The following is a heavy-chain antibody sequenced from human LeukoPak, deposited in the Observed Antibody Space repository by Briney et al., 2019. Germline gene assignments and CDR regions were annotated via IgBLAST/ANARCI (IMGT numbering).Heavy chain of an antibody. CDR2: IYSSGST. D-gene: IGHD4-17*01. CDR1: GGSISSSNW. Sequence: SETLSLTCAASGGSISSSNWWSWVRQPPGKVLEWFGVIYSSGSTNYNHSLKSRFTISVDKSKNQFSLKLSSVTAADTAVYYCARETVTTRTIDYWGQGTLVTVSS. J-gene: IGHJ4*02. CDR3: ARETVTTRTIDY. V-gene: IGHV4-4*02.